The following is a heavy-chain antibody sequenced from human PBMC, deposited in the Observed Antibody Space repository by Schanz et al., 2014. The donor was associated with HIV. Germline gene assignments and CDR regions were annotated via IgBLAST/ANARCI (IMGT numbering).Heavy chain of an antibody. V-gene: IGHV1-69*01. J-gene: IGHJ4*02. CDR1: GGTFINYA. Sequence: QVQLVQSGAEVTKPGSSVKVFCRASGGTFINYAFSWVRQAPGQGLEWMRGIIPLFGTSNYAQKFQGRATITADESTSTAYMELSSLRSEDTAVYYCARDSPVAAGTLDYWGQGTLVTVS. CDR3: ARDSPVAAGTLDY. CDR2: IIPLFGTS. D-gene: IGHD6-13*01.